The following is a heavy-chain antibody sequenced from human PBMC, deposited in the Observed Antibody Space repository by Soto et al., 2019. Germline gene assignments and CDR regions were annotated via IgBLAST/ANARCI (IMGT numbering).Heavy chain of an antibody. CDR2: ISYDGSNK. V-gene: IGHV3-30*18. D-gene: IGHD6-19*01. Sequence: GGSLRLSCAASGFTFSSYGMHWVRQAPGKGLEWVAVISYDGSNKYYADSVKGRFTISRDNSKNTLYLQMNSLRAEDTAVYYCAKDIAPPRSSGWYYFDYWGQGTLVTVSS. CDR3: AKDIAPPRSSGWYYFDY. CDR1: GFTFSSYG. J-gene: IGHJ4*02.